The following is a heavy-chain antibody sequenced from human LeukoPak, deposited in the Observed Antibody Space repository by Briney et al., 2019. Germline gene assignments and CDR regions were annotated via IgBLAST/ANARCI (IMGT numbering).Heavy chain of an antibody. CDR1: GGSFSGYY. Sequence: SETLSLTCAVYGGSFSGYYWSWIRQPPGKGLEWIGEINHSGSTNYNPFLKSRVTISVDTSKNQFSLKLSSVTAADTAVYYCARGRRSRGATVTMYNWFDPWGQGTLVTVSS. CDR2: INHSGST. J-gene: IGHJ5*02. D-gene: IGHD4-17*01. CDR3: ARGRRSRGATVTMYNWFDP. V-gene: IGHV4-34*01.